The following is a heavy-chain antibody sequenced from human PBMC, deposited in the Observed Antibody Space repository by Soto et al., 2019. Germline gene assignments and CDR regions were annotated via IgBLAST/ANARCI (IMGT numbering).Heavy chain of an antibody. CDR3: AGHSRPYCSSTSCYTSAYFDY. D-gene: IGHD2-2*02. V-gene: IGHV4-34*01. J-gene: IGHJ4*02. Sequence: PSETLSLTCAVYGGPFSGYYWSWIRQPPGKGLEWIGEINHSGSTNYNPSLKSRVTISVDTSKNQFSLKLSSVTAADTAVYYCAGHSRPYCSSTSCYTSAYFDYWGQGTLVTVSS. CDR1: GGPFSGYY. CDR2: INHSGST.